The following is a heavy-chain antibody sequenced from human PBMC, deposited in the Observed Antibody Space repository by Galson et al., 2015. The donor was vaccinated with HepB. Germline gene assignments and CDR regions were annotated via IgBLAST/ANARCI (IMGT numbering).Heavy chain of an antibody. Sequence: SVKVSCKASGYTFTSYDINWVRQANGQGLEWMGWMNPNSGNTGYAQKFQGRVTMTRNTSISTAYMELSSLRSEDTAVYYCARELRTYYYGSGKGYFDYWGQGTLVTVSS. CDR1: GYTFTSYD. V-gene: IGHV1-8*02. CDR3: ARELRTYYYGSGKGYFDY. J-gene: IGHJ4*02. CDR2: MNPNSGNT. D-gene: IGHD3-10*01.